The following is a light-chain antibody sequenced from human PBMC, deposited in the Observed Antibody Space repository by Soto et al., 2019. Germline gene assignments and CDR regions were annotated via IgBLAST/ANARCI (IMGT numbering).Light chain of an antibody. CDR2: DVT. V-gene: IGLV2-11*01. CDR1: STDVGASNY. CDR3: CSYSNVNVYWI. Sequence: QSALSQPRSVSGSPGQSVTISCTGTSTDVGASNYVSWYQQHSEKAPKLIIYDVTERPSGVPDRFSGSKSGNTASLTISGLQAQYEADYDCCSYSNVNVYWIFGGGTKLTVL. J-gene: IGLJ3*02.